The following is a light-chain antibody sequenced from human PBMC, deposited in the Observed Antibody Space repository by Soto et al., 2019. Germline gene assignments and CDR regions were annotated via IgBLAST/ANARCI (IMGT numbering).Light chain of an antibody. CDR1: QSISSY. J-gene: IGKJ1*01. CDR2: AAS. V-gene: IGKV1-39*01. Sequence: DIQMTQSPSSLSASVGDRVTITCRASQSISSYLNWYQQKPGKAPKLLIHAASSLQSGVPSRFSGSGSGTDFTLTISILQPEDFATYYCQQGYSNPQTFGQGTKVDIK. CDR3: QQGYSNPQT.